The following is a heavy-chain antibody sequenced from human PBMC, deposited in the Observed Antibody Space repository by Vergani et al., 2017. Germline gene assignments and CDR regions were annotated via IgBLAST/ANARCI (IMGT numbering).Heavy chain of an antibody. V-gene: IGHV1-46*01. CDR3: ARHSRYCSSTSCYVGRDWFDP. CDR2: INPSGGST. J-gene: IGHJ5*02. Sequence: QVQLVQSGAEVKKPGASVKVSCKASGYTFTSYYMHWVRQAPGQGLEWMGIINPSGGSTSYAQKFQGRVTMTRDTSTSTVYMELSSLRSEDTAVYYCARHSRYCSSTSCYVGRDWFDPWGQGTLVTVSS. D-gene: IGHD2-2*01. CDR1: GYTFTSYY.